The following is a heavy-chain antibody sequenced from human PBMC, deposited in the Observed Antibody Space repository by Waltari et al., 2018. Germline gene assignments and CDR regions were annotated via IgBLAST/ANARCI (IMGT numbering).Heavy chain of an antibody. CDR1: GFTFSSYG. V-gene: IGHV3-30*18. J-gene: IGHJ6*03. CDR3: AKAGGIAAAGSPDYSYYYMDV. Sequence: QVQLVESGGGVVQPGRSLRLSCAASGFTFSSYGMHWVRQAPGKGLEWVAVIWYDGSNKYYADSVKGRFTISRDNSKNTLYLQMNSLRAEDTAMYYCAKAGGIAAAGSPDYSYYYMDVWGKGTTVTVSS. CDR2: IWYDGSNK. D-gene: IGHD6-13*01.